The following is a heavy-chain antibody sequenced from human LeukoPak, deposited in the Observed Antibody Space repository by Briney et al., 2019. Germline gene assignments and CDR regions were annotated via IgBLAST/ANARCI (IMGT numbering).Heavy chain of an antibody. CDR1: GFTFSSYG. CDR2: IRYDGSNK. J-gene: IGHJ3*02. Sequence: GGSLRLSCAASGFTFSSYGMHWVRQAPGKGLEWVAFIRYDGSNKYYADSVKGRFTISRDNAKHSLYLQMNSLRAEDTAVYYCARSGKVGATLIDAFDIWGQGTMVTVSS. D-gene: IGHD1-26*01. V-gene: IGHV3-30*02. CDR3: ARSGKVGATLIDAFDI.